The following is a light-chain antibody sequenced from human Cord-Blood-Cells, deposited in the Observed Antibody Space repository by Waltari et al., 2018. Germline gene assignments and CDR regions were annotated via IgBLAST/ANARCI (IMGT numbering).Light chain of an antibody. CDR2: DAA. Sequence: VLTQSPATLSLTPGDSAPLPCRASQCDRSYLAWYQQKPGQAPRLLIYDAANRTTGSPARCSGSGSGTDFTLTISSREPEEFSVYYCQQRSNRPPWTFGQGTKVEIK. J-gene: IGKJ1*01. CDR1: QCDRSY. CDR3: QQRSNRPPWT. V-gene: IGKV3-11*01.